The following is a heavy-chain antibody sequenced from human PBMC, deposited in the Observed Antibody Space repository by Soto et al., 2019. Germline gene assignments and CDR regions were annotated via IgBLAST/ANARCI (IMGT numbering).Heavy chain of an antibody. V-gene: IGHV4-4*02. CDR2: ISHSGST. CDR3: ARDLRIAAAENWFDP. Sequence: PSETLSLTCAVSGGSISSSNWWSWVRQPPGKGLEWIGEISHSGSTNYNPSLKSRVTISVDKSKNQFSLNLSSVTAADTAVYYCARDLRIAAAENWFDPWGQGTLVTVSS. D-gene: IGHD6-13*01. J-gene: IGHJ5*02. CDR1: GGSISSSNW.